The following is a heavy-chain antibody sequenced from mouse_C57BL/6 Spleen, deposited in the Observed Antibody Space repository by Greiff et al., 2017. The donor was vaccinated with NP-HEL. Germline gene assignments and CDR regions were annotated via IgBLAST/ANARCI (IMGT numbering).Heavy chain of an antibody. CDR1: GFSLTSYA. V-gene: IGHV2-9-1*01. D-gene: IGHD2-12*01. Sequence: VKLVESGPGLVAPSQSLSITCTVSGFSLTSYAISWVRQPPGKGLEWLGVIWTGGGTNYNSALKSRLSISTDNSNTKAFLKMNSLQTDDTARYYSARIGTTVDFDYWGQGTTLTVSS. CDR3: ARIGTTVDFDY. J-gene: IGHJ2*01. CDR2: IWTGGGT.